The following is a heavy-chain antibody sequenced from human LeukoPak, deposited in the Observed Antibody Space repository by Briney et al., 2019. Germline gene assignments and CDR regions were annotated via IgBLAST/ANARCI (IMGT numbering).Heavy chain of an antibody. CDR2: ISGSGGTT. J-gene: IGHJ4*02. V-gene: IGHV3-23*01. CDR1: GFTFSSYA. D-gene: IGHD2-15*01. Sequence: GGSLRLSCAASGFTFSSYAMSWVRQAPGKGLEWVSSISGSGGTTYYADSVKGRFTISRDNSRNTLYLQMNSLRAEDTAVYYCAKVRVVGENRATYFDYWGQGTLVTASS. CDR3: AKVRVVGENRATYFDY.